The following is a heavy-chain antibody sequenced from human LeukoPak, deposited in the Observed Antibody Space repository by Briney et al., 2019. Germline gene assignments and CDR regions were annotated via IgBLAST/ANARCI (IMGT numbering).Heavy chain of an antibody. J-gene: IGHJ4*02. V-gene: IGHV4-59*01. CDR3: ARGNGGYAVY. D-gene: IGHD5-12*01. Sequence: SETLSLTCPVSGGSISSYYWGWIRQPPGKGLEWIGYIYYSGSTNYNPSLKSRVTISVDTSKNQFSLKLNSVTAADTAIFYCARGNGGYAVYWGQGTLVTVSS. CDR1: GGSISSYY. CDR2: IYYSGST.